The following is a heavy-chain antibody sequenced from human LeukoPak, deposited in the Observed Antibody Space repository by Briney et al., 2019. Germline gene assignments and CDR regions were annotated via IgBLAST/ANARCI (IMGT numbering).Heavy chain of an antibody. Sequence: GGSLRLSCAASGFIFSNYAMSWVGQAPGKGLEWVSGILDSGSSTFYADSVKGRFTISRDNSKNTLDLQMNSLRAEDTAVYYCAKDRAAYFSGGFDLWGQGTLVTVSS. CDR1: GFIFSNYA. V-gene: IGHV3-23*01. CDR3: AKDRAAYFSGGFDL. CDR2: ILDSGSST. D-gene: IGHD3-16*01. J-gene: IGHJ4*02.